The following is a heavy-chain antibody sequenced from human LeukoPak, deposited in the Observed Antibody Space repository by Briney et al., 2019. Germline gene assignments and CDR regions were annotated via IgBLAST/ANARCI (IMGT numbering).Heavy chain of an antibody. Sequence: PGGSLRLSCAAPGFTFSSYAMHWVRQAPGKGLEDVSAISSNGGSTYYANSVKGRFTISRDNSKNTLYLQMGSLRAEDMAVYYCARGRIAALNWFDPWGQGTLVTVSS. CDR2: ISSNGGST. CDR1: GFTFSSYA. J-gene: IGHJ5*02. V-gene: IGHV3-64*01. D-gene: IGHD6-13*01. CDR3: ARGRIAALNWFDP.